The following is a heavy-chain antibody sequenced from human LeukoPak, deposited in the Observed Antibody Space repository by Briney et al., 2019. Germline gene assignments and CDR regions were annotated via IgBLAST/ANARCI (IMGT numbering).Heavy chain of an antibody. V-gene: IGHV4-34*01. CDR1: GGSFSGYY. Sequence: SETLSLTCAVYGGSFSGYYWSWIRQPPGKGLEWIGEINHSGSTNYNPSLKSRVTISVDTSKNQFSLKLSSVTAADTAVYYCARRRFGSSPFQHWGQGTLVTVSS. CDR2: INHSGST. CDR3: ARRRFGSSPFQH. D-gene: IGHD6-6*01. J-gene: IGHJ1*01.